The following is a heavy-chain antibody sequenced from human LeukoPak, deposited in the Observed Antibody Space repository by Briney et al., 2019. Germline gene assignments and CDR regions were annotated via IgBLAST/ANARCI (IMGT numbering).Heavy chain of an antibody. CDR3: ARGYSGSPHRDAFDI. J-gene: IGHJ3*02. CDR2: IYYSGST. V-gene: IGHV4-59*01. D-gene: IGHD3-10*01. Sequence: PSETLSLTCTVSGGSISSYSWSWIRQPPGKGLEWIGYIYYSGSTNYNPSLKSRVTISVDTSKNQFSLKLSPVTAADTAVYYCARGYSGSPHRDAFDIWGQGTMATVSS. CDR1: GGSISSYS.